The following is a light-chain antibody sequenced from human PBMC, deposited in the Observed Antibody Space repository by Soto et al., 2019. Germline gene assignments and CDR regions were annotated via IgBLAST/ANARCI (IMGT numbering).Light chain of an antibody. CDR2: SAT. V-gene: IGKV1-12*01. CDR1: QAISDG. J-gene: IGKJ4*01. CDR3: QQGHTFPLT. Sequence: DIQMTQSPSSVSASVGDRVTITCRASQAISDGLAWHQQKPGEAPKLLIYSATTLHSGVPSRFSGSGSGTDFTLTISSLQPEDFATYYWQQGHTFPLTFGGGTKVEIK.